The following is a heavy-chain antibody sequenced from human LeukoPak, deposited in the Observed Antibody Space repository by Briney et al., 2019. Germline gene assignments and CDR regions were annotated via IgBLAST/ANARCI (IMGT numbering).Heavy chain of an antibody. V-gene: IGHV4-59*01. J-gene: IGHJ4*02. CDR2: IYYSGSA. Sequence: SETLSLTCTVSGGXISRYYWSWIRQPPGKGLKWIGYIYYSGSANYNPSLKSRVTISADTSKNQFSLKLSSVTAADTAVYYCARADGYNQEIDYWGQGTLVTVSS. CDR1: GGXISRYY. D-gene: IGHD5-24*01. CDR3: ARADGYNQEIDY.